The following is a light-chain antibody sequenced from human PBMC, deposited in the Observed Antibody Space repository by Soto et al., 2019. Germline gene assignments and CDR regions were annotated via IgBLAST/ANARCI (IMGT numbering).Light chain of an antibody. J-gene: IGKJ5*01. CDR2: AAS. CDR3: QQLNSYPIT. V-gene: IGKV1-9*01. Sequence: DIQLTQSPSFLSASVGDRVTITCRASQGLSSDLAWYQQKPGNAPKLLIYAASTLQSGVPSRFSGSGSGTEFTLTISSLQPEDFATYCCQQLNSYPITFGQGTRLEIK. CDR1: QGLSSD.